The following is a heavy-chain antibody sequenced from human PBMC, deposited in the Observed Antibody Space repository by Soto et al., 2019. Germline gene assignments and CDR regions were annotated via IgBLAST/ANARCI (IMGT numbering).Heavy chain of an antibody. V-gene: IGHV3-23*01. J-gene: IGHJ4*02. CDR3: AKIAEAVAGTVYGY. D-gene: IGHD6-19*01. CDR1: GFTFSNYA. CDR2: IGGGGGRT. Sequence: AGGSLRLSGAASGFTFSNYAMGWVRQAPGKGLEWVSGIGGGGGRTYYADSVKGRFTISRDNSKNTLYLQMNSVRVEDTAIYFCAKIAEAVAGTVYGYWGQGALVTVSS.